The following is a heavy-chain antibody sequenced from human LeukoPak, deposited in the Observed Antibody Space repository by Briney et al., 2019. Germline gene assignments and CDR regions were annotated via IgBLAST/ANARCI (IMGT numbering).Heavy chain of an antibody. CDR2: IKQDGSEK. D-gene: IGHD6-19*01. Sequence: PGGSLRLSCAASGFTFSSYWMSWVRQAPGKGLDGVANIKQDGSEKYYVDSVKGRFTISRDNAKNSLYLQMNSLRAEDTAVYYCARGLGGWPIDYWGQGTLVTVSS. CDR1: GFTFSSYW. V-gene: IGHV3-7*01. CDR3: ARGLGGWPIDY. J-gene: IGHJ4*02.